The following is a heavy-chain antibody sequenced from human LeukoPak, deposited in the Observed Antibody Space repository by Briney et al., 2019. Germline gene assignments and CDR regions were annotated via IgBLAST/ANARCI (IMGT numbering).Heavy chain of an antibody. D-gene: IGHD4-17*01. J-gene: IGHJ4*02. CDR2: INTDTGNP. CDR3: ARGSGDYEGSYYFDY. CDR1: GYTFTTYA. V-gene: IGHV7-4-1*02. Sequence: ASVKVSCKASGYTFTTYAMNWVRQAPGQGLEWMGWINTDTGNPTYAQGFTGRFVFSLDTSVSTAYLQISSLKAEDTAVYYCARGSGDYEGSYYFDYWGQGTLVTVSS.